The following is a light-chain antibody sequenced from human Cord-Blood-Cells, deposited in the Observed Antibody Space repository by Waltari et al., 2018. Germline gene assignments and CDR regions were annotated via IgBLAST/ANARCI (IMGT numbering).Light chain of an antibody. J-gene: IGLJ2*01. CDR3: SSYTSSSTVV. V-gene: IGLV2-14*01. Sequence: QSALTQPASVSGSPGQSITISCTGTSSDVGGYNYVSWYQQHPGKAPKLMIYDVSNRPSGVSNRFPGSKSGNTASLPISGLQAEDEADYYCSSYTSSSTVVFGGGTKLTVL. CDR2: DVS. CDR1: SSDVGGYNY.